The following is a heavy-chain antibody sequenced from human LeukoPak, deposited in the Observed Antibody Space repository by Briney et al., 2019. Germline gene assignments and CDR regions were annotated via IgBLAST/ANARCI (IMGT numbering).Heavy chain of an antibody. CDR1: GFTFDDYA. D-gene: IGHD3-16*01. CDR3: AKDLRS. CDR2: ISWNSGSI. Sequence: GRSLRLSCAASGFTFDDYAMHWVRQAPGKGLEWVSGISWNSGSIGYADSVEGRFTISRDNAKNSLYLQMNSLRAEDTALYYCAKDLRSWGQGTLVTVSS. J-gene: IGHJ5*02. V-gene: IGHV3-9*01.